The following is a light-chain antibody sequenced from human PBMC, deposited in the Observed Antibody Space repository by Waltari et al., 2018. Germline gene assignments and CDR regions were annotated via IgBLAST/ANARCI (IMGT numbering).Light chain of an antibody. CDR1: SGQVCPRHH. CDR3: VVHYMDSGISM. V-gene: IGLV8-61*01. Sequence: TVVTQEQSFSVSPGGTVTCTCRFSSGQVCPRHHSCCYQQPPGQAPRTLMYDTNTPSSGVPDRFSGSILGNKAALTITRAQADDECDYYCVVHYMDSGISMFGGGTKLTVL. J-gene: IGLJ3*02. CDR2: DTN.